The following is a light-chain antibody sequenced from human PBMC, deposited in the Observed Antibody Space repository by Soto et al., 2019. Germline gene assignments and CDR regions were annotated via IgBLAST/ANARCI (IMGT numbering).Light chain of an antibody. Sequence: EIVMTQSPATLSVSPGERATLSCRASQSVSSNLAWYQQKPGQAPRLLIYGASTRATGIPARFSGSGSGTEFTLTISRLQSEDFAVYYCQQYNNWPPVTFGPGTKVDIK. CDR2: GAS. CDR3: QQYNNWPPVT. V-gene: IGKV3-15*01. J-gene: IGKJ3*01. CDR1: QSVSSN.